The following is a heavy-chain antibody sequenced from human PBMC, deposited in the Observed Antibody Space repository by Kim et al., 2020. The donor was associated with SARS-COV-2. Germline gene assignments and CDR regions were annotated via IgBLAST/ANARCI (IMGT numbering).Heavy chain of an antibody. CDR2: IYSSGST. Sequence: IYSSGSTYSNPSLTRRVTISVDTSKNQFSLKLSSVTAADTAVYYCASFDYWGQGTLVTVSS. V-gene: IGHV4-39*01. CDR3: ASFDY. J-gene: IGHJ4*02.